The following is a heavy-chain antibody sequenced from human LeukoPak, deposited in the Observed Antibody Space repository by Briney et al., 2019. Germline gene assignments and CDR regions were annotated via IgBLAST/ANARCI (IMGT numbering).Heavy chain of an antibody. V-gene: IGHV4-34*01. Sequence: SETLSLTCGVYDGSFIGDYWSWIRQSPGMGLEWIGQVYHSGSANYNPSLRSRVTISIDTSKKQFSLKLNSVTATDTAVYYCARHRGFYFDSWGQGTLVTVSS. CDR3: ARHRGFYFDS. D-gene: IGHD3-10*01. J-gene: IGHJ4*02. CDR2: VYHSGSA. CDR1: DGSFIGDY.